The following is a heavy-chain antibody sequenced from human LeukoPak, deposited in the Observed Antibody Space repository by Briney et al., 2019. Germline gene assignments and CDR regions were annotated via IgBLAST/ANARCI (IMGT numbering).Heavy chain of an antibody. CDR2: IIPIFGTV. D-gene: IGHD1/OR15-1a*01. Sequence: SVKVSCKAXGGTFSSYAISWVRQAPGQGLEWMGGIIPIFGTVNYAQKFQGRVTITADESTSTAYMELSSLRSEDTAVYYCARGLITGTPTYYYYYGMDVWGQGTTVTVSS. CDR3: ARGLITGTPTYYYYYGMDV. V-gene: IGHV1-69*13. J-gene: IGHJ6*02. CDR1: GGTFSSYA.